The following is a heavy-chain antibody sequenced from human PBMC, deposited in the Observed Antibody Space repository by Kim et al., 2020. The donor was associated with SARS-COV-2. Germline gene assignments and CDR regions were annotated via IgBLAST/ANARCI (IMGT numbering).Heavy chain of an antibody. CDR3: ARDVVAVAGTYYYNGMDV. D-gene: IGHD6-19*01. CDR1: GFTFDDYG. V-gene: IGHV3-20*01. Sequence: GGSLRLSCAASGFTFDDYGMSWVRQAPGKGLEWVSGINWNGGRTGYADSVKGRFTISRDNAKNSLYLQMNSLRAEDTALYHCARDVVAVAGTYYYNGMDVWGHGTTVTVSS. J-gene: IGHJ6*02. CDR2: INWNGGRT.